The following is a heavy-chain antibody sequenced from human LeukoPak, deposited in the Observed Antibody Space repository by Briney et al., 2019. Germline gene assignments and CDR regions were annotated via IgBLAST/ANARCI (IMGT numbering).Heavy chain of an antibody. CDR3: ARGWQWLVS. CDR1: GFTFSNYG. CDR2: ISHAGGNE. J-gene: IGHJ5*02. Sequence: PGGSLRLSCAASGFTFSNYGMHWVRQAPGKGLEWVAVISHAGGNEYYADSVKGRFTISRDNAKNSVYLQMNSLRVEDTAVYYCARGWQWLVSWGQGTLVTVSS. D-gene: IGHD6-19*01. V-gene: IGHV3-30*03.